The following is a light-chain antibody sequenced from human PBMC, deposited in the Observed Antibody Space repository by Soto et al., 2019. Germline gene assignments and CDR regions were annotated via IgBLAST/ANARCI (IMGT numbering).Light chain of an antibody. CDR1: QSVSSY. J-gene: IGKJ5*01. Sequence: EIVLTQSPATLSLSPGERATLSCRASQSVSSYLAWYQQKPGQAPRLLIYDASSRATGIPARFSGSGSGTDFTLTISSLEPEDFAVYYCEQHSNTRITIGKGTRLEIK. CDR3: EQHSNTRIT. CDR2: DAS. V-gene: IGKV3-11*01.